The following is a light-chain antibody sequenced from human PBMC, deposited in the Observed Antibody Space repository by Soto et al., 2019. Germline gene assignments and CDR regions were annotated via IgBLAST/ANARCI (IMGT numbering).Light chain of an antibody. V-gene: IGLV2-14*03. CDR3: GSYTTSSNYV. Sequence: QSALTQPASVSGSPGQSITISCTGTIRDVGSYNYVSWYQQYPGKAPKLMIYDVSTRPSGVSDRFSGSKSGNTASLTISGLRAEDEADYYCGSYTTSSNYVFGTGTKLTVL. CDR2: DVS. J-gene: IGLJ1*01. CDR1: IRDVGSYNY.